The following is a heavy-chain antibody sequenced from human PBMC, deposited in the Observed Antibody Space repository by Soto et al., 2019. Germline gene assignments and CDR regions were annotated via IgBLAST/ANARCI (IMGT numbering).Heavy chain of an antibody. D-gene: IGHD5-18*01. CDR1: GFTVSSSF. V-gene: IGHV3-23*01. CDR3: AKNSAPYTAMVDY. J-gene: IGHJ4*02. CDR2: IGGGDGST. Sequence: GGSLRLSCAASGFTVSSSFMTWVRQAPGNGLESVSAIGGGDGSTCYADSVKGRFTISRDNSKNTLYLQMNSLRAEDTAVYYCAKNSAPYTAMVDYWGQGTLVTVS.